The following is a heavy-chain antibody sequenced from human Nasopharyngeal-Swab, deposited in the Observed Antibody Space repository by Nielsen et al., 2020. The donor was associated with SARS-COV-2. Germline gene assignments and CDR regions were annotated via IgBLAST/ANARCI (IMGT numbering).Heavy chain of an antibody. CDR3: TTQRLGSTFYYFDY. CDR2: KSKTDGGTT. CDR1: GFTFSNAW. J-gene: IGHJ4*02. D-gene: IGHD5/OR15-5a*01. V-gene: IGHV3-15*01. Sequence: GGSLRPPWAASGFTFSNAWMSWVRQAPGKGLEWVGRKSKTDGGTTDYAAPVKGRFTISRDDSKNTLYLQMNSLKTEDTAVYYCTTQRLGSTFYYFDYWGQGTLVTVSS.